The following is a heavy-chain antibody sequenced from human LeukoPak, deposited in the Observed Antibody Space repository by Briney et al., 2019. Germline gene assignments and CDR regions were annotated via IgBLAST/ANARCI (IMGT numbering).Heavy chain of an antibody. CDR1: GYTLTELS. J-gene: IGHJ1*01. D-gene: IGHD5-12*01. CDR2: FDPEDGET. CDR3: ATERLDRGYDFGIQH. V-gene: IGHV1-24*01. Sequence: GASVKVSCKVSGYTLTELSMHWVRQAPGKGLEWMGSFDPEDGETIYAQKFQGRVTMTEDTSTDTAYMELSSLRSEDTAAYYCATERLDRGYDFGIQHWGQGTLVTVSS.